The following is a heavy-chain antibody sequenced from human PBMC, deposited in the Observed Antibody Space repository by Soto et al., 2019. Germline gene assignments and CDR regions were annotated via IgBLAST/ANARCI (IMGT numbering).Heavy chain of an antibody. CDR1: GFTFSSYA. J-gene: IGHJ4*02. CDR3: GRAAGQRHPFDV. V-gene: IGHV3-23*01. CDR2: ISGSGAST. Sequence: PGGFLRLSCAASGFTFSSYAMRWVRQAPGKGLEWVSAISGSGASTEYADSVQGRVTVSRDNSKNTLLLQMNSLRAEDTAVYYCGRAAGQRHPFDVWGQGTLVTVSS. D-gene: IGHD6-13*01.